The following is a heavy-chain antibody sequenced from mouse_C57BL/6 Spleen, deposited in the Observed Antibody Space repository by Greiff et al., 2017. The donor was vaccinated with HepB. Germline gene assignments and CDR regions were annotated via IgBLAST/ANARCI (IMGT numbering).Heavy chain of an antibody. CDR3: ARGGLLRWFDY. CDR1: GYTFTSYW. J-gene: IGHJ2*01. D-gene: IGHD1-1*01. Sequence: QVQLQQPGAELVIPGASVKLSCKASGYTFTSYWMHWVKQRPGQGLEWIGEIDPSDSYTNYNQKFKGKSTSTVDKSSSTAYMQLSSLTSEDSAVYSCARGGLLRWFDYWGQGTTLTVSS. V-gene: IGHV1-69*01. CDR2: IDPSDSYT.